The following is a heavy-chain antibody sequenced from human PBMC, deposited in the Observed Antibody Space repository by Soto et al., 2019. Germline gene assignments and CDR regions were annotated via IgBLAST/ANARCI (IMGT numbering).Heavy chain of an antibody. D-gene: IGHD3-22*01. Sequence: RASVKVSCNASGFTFTSSAVQWVRQARGQRLEWIGWIVVGSGNTNYAQKFQERVTITRDMSTSTAYMELSSLRSEDTAVYYCATLPHYYDSSGYYYPPWGQGTMVTVSS. CDR1: GFTFTSSA. J-gene: IGHJ3*01. CDR3: ATLPHYYDSSGYYYPP. CDR2: IVVGSGNT. V-gene: IGHV1-58*01.